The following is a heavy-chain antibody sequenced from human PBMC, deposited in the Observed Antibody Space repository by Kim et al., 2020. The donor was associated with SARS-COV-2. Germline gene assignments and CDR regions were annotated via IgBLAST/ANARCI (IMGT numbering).Heavy chain of an antibody. CDR2: ISYDGSNK. V-gene: IGHV3-30-3*01. D-gene: IGHD3-22*01. CDR1: GFTFSSYA. Sequence: GGSLRLSCAASGFTFSSYAMHWVRQAPGKGLEWVAVISYDGSNKYYADSVKGRFTISRDNSKNTLYLQMNSLRAEDTAVYYCARDLGLGYDSPKDGGMDVWGQGTTVTVSS. CDR3: ARDLGLGYDSPKDGGMDV. J-gene: IGHJ6*02.